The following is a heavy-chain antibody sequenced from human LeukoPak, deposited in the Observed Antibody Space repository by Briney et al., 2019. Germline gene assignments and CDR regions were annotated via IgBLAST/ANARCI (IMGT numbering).Heavy chain of an antibody. CDR3: ACYSSTFDY. J-gene: IGHJ4*02. Sequence: PSETLSLTCAVYGGSFSGYYWSWIRQPPGKGLEWIGEINHSGSTNYNPSLESRVTISVDTSKNQFSLKLSSVTAADTAVYYCACYSSTFDYWGQGTLVTVSS. V-gene: IGHV4-34*01. CDR1: GGSFSGYY. CDR2: INHSGST. D-gene: IGHD6-13*01.